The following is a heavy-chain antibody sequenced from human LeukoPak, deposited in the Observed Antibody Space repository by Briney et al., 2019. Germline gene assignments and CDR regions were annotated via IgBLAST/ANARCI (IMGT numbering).Heavy chain of an antibody. CDR1: GYTFTSYG. J-gene: IGHJ4*02. CDR2: ISAYNGNT. D-gene: IGHD1-7*01. Sequence: GASVKVSCKASGYTFTSYGISWVRQAPGQGLGWMGWISAYNGNTNYTQKLQGRVNMTTDTSTSTAYMELRSLRSDDTAVYYCAREGPITGTTNGFDYWGQGTLVTVSS. CDR3: AREGPITGTTNGFDY. V-gene: IGHV1-18*01.